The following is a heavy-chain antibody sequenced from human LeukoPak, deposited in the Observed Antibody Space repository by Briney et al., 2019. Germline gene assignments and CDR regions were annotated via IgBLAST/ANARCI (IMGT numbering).Heavy chain of an antibody. CDR1: GFSLSTAGMC. Sequence: SGPALAKAXQTLTLTCTFSGFSLSTAGMCVGWIRQPPGKALEWLARIDWDDDKFYSTSLKPRLTISKATSKNQVALTMTNVDPVDTAAYFCARIRWTAETTRRYYMDVWGKGTTVTVSS. J-gene: IGHJ6*03. CDR3: ARIRWTAETTRRYYMDV. V-gene: IGHV2-70*17. CDR2: IDWDDDK. D-gene: IGHD6-25*01.